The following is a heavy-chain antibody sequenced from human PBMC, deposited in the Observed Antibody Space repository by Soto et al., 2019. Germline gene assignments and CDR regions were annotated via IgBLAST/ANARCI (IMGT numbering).Heavy chain of an antibody. Sequence: PSETLSLTCVVSGGSISSNNWWSWVRQPPGKGLEWIGEIFHSGSTNYNPSLKSRVTISVDTSKNQFSLKLTSVTAADTAVYYCARDFGVYCSGGSCYLYGMDVWGQGTTVTVSS. CDR1: GGSISSNNW. CDR3: ARDFGVYCSGGSCYLYGMDV. D-gene: IGHD2-15*01. J-gene: IGHJ6*02. V-gene: IGHV4-4*02. CDR2: IFHSGST.